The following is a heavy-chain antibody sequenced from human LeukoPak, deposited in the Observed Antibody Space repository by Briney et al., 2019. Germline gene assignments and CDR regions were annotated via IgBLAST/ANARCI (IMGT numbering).Heavy chain of an antibody. D-gene: IGHD3-3*01. V-gene: IGHV1-8*01. CDR2: MNPNSGNT. CDR3: ARGRQNYDFWSGYMRNNGFDP. Sequence: GASVKVPCKASGYTFTSYDINWVRQATGQGLEWMGWMNPNSGNTGYAQKFQGRVTMTRNTSISTAYMELSSLRSEDTAVYYCARGRQNYDFWSGYMRNNGFDPWGQGTLVTVSS. CDR1: GYTFTSYD. J-gene: IGHJ5*02.